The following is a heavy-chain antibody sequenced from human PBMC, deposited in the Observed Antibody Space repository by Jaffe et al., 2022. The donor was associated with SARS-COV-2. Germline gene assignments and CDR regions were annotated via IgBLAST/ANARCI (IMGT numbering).Heavy chain of an antibody. CDR3: ARDPAAVRGLHWYFDL. D-gene: IGHD6-13*01. V-gene: IGHV4-59*01. CDR2: ISNIGTT. Sequence: QVQLQESGPGLVKPSETLSLTCTVSGVSISSYYWSWIRRSPGKGLEWIGYISNIGTTNYNSSLNGRVTISVDPSKNQFSLKLSSVTAADTAMYYCARDPAAVRGLHWYFDLWGRGTLVTVSS. CDR1: GVSISSYY. J-gene: IGHJ2*01.